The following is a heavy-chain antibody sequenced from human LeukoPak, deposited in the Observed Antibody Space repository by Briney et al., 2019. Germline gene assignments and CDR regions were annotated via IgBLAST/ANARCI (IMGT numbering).Heavy chain of an antibody. Sequence: SETLSLTCTVSGGSISSHYWSWIRQPPGKGLEWIGYIYYSGSTNYNPSLKSRVTISVDTSKNQFSLKLSSVTAADTAVYYCAKGRDSYPHFDYWGQGTLVTVSS. J-gene: IGHJ4*02. CDR1: GGSISSHY. CDR2: IYYSGST. V-gene: IGHV4-59*11. D-gene: IGHD5-24*01. CDR3: AKGRDSYPHFDY.